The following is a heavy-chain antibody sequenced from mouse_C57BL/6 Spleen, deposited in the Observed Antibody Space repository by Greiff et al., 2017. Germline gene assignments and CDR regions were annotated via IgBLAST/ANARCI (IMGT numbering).Heavy chain of an antibody. CDR3: ARWGLGDYAMDY. CDR1: GYTFTSYG. CDR2: IYPRSGNT. J-gene: IGHJ4*01. Sequence: VQLQQSGAELARPGASVKLSCKASGYTFTSYGISWVKQRTGQGLEWIGEIYPRSGNTYYNEKFKGKATLTADKSSSTAYMELRSLTSEDSAVYFCARWGLGDYAMDYWGQRTSVTVSS. V-gene: IGHV1-81*01.